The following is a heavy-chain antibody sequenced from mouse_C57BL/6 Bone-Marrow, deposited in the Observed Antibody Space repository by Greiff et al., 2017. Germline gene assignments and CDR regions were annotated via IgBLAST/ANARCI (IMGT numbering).Heavy chain of an antibody. D-gene: IGHD1-1*01. V-gene: IGHV14-3*01. CDR3: ADYYGSRWYFDV. Sequence: EVQLQESVAELVRPGASVKLSCTASGFNIKNTYMHWVKQRPEQGLEWIGRIDPANGNTKYAQKFQGKATITADTSSNTAYLQLSSLTSEDTAIYYCADYYGSRWYFDVWGTGTTVTVSS. J-gene: IGHJ1*03. CDR1: GFNIKNTY. CDR2: IDPANGNT.